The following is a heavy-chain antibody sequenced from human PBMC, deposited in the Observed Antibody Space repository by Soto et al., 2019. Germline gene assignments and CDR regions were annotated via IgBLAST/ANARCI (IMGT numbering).Heavy chain of an antibody. CDR3: ARGPSNIVVVPAANRRIDY. V-gene: IGHV1-69*06. D-gene: IGHD2-2*01. J-gene: IGHJ4*02. CDR2: IIPIFGTA. Sequence: SVKVSCKASGGTFSSYAISWVRQAPGQGLEWMGGIIPIFGTANYAQKFQGRVTITADKPTSTAYMELSSLRSEDTAVYYCARGPSNIVVVPAANRRIDYWGQGTQVT. CDR1: GGTFSSYA.